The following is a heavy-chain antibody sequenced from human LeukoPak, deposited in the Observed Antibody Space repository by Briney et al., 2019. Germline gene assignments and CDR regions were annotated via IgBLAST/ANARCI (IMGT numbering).Heavy chain of an antibody. CDR2: ISSSGNTI. CDR3: ARDRASWFDP. D-gene: IGHD3-10*01. Sequence: GGSLILSCAASGFTFRSYEMNWVRQAPGKGLEWLSYISSSGNTIYYADSVKGRFTISGDNAKNSLYLQMNSLRAGDTAVYYCARDRASWFDPWGKGTLVTVSS. J-gene: IGHJ5*02. CDR1: GFTFRSYE. V-gene: IGHV3-48*03.